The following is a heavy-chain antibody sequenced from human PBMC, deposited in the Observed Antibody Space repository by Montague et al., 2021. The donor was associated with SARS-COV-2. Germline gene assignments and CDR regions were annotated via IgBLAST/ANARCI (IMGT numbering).Heavy chain of an antibody. J-gene: IGHJ4*02. CDR2: LYYSGNA. V-gene: IGHV4-39*01. Sequence: SETLSLTCSFSGTTRKNNYYWGWIRQPPGKGLEWVGSLYYSGNAXYSPSLRSRVTISVDTSRSQFSLQLTSVTVADTAIYYCARGIDFGLVASRSHYLDTWGQGTLVSVSS. D-gene: IGHD3-3*01. CDR1: GTTRKNNYY. CDR3: ARGIDFGLVASRSHYLDT.